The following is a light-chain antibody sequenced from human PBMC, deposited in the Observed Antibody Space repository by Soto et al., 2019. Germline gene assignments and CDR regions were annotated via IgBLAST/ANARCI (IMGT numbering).Light chain of an antibody. Sequence: QSALTQPASVSGSPGPSITISCTGTSSDVGSDNLVSWYQQNPGKAPKLMIYEDSKRPSGVSNRFSGSKSGNTASLTSSGLQAEYDADYYCCSYAGSSTAIFGGGTKGTVL. J-gene: IGLJ2*01. CDR1: SSDVGSDNL. CDR2: EDS. CDR3: CSYAGSSTAI. V-gene: IGLV2-23*01.